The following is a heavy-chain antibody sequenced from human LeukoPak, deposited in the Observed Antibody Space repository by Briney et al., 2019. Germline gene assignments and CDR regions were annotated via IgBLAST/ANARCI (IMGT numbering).Heavy chain of an antibody. Sequence: PSETLSLTCAVSGYSISSGYYWGWIRQPPGKGLEWIGSIYHSGSTYYNPSPKSRVTISVDTSKNQFSLKLSSVTAADTAVYYCARLSIAAAGYWGQGTLVTVSS. J-gene: IGHJ4*02. CDR2: IYHSGST. CDR1: GYSISSGYY. V-gene: IGHV4-38-2*01. CDR3: ARLSIAAAGY. D-gene: IGHD6-13*01.